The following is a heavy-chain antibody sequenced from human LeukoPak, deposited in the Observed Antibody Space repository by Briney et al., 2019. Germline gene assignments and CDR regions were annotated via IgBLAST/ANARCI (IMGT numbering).Heavy chain of an antibody. D-gene: IGHD3-10*01. V-gene: IGHV1-18*01. CDR1: GYTFTNYE. Sequence: ASVKVSCKASGYTFTNYEISWVRQAPGQGLEWMGWISGYNGNTKYAQKLQGRVTMTTDTSTSTAYMELRSLRSDDTAVYYCARDSYYYGSGSYDGEPFDFWGQGTLVTVSS. CDR3: ARDSYYYGSGSYDGEPFDF. CDR2: ISGYNGNT. J-gene: IGHJ4*02.